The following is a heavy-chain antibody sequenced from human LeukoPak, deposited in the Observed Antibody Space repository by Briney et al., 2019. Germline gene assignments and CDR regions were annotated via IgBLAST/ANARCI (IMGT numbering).Heavy chain of an antibody. CDR3: ARIWSLEEEWLVLGN. CDR1: SYSVSSGYY. J-gene: IGHJ1*01. V-gene: IGHV4-38-2*02. D-gene: IGHD6-19*01. CDR2: IYHVGTT. Sequence: NPSETLSLTCTVSSYSVSSGYYRGWIRQPPGKGLECIGSIYHVGTTYYNPSLKSRVSISVDTSKNQFSLKLSSVTAADTAVYYCARIWSLEEEWLVLGNWGQGTLVTVSS.